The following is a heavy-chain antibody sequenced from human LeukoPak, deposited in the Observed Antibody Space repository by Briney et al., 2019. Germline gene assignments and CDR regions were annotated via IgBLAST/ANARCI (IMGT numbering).Heavy chain of an antibody. CDR2: IYTSGST. CDR3: ARFRSQYSYGPGGGYYFDY. J-gene: IGHJ4*02. Sequence: PSETLSLTCTVSGGSISSYYWSWIRQPAGKGLEWIGRIYTSGSTNYNPSLKSRVTMSVDTSKNQFSLKLSSVTAADTAVYYCARFRSQYSYGPGGGYYFDYWGQGTLVTVSS. D-gene: IGHD5-18*01. V-gene: IGHV4-4*07. CDR1: GGSISSYY.